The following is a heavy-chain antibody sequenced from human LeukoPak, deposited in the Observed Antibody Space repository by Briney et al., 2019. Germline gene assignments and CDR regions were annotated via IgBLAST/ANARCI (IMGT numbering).Heavy chain of an antibody. Sequence: GGSLRLSCGASGFTFSSYGMHWVRQAPGKGLEWVAFIRYDGSNKYYADSVKGRFTISRDNSKNTLYLQMNSLRSEDTAVYYCARGPYYDYVWGSPAFDYWGQGTLVTVSS. J-gene: IGHJ4*02. CDR3: ARGPYYDYVWGSPAFDY. CDR1: GFTFSSYG. D-gene: IGHD3-16*01. CDR2: IRYDGSNK. V-gene: IGHV3-30*02.